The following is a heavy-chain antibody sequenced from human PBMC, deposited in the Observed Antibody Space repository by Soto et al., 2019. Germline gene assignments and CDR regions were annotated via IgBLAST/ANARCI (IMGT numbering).Heavy chain of an antibody. CDR3: ARDRPGEQHYFDF. CDR1: EFIFNSGW. Sequence: PGGSLRLYCATSEFIFNSGWMHWVRQAPEGGLVWVSRINTDGSGTTYADSVKGRFTISRDNSKDTLYLQMNSLRAEDMAVYYCARDRPGEQHYFDFWGQGILVTVSS. CDR2: INTDGSGT. D-gene: IGHD6-6*01. V-gene: IGHV3-74*01. J-gene: IGHJ4*02.